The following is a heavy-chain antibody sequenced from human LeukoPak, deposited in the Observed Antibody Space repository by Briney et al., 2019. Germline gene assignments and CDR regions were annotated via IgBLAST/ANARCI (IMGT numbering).Heavy chain of an antibody. J-gene: IGHJ5*02. CDR1: GFTFSSFA. V-gene: IGHV3-30*04. CDR3: ARDNSVEDTAWWFDP. D-gene: IGHD4-23*01. CDR2: ISYDGSNK. Sequence: PGGSLRLSCAASGFTFSSFAMHWVRQAPGKGLEWVAFISYDGSNKYYADSVKGRFTISRDNSKNTLYLQMNSLRAEDTAVYYCARDNSVEDTAWWFDPWGQGTLVTVSS.